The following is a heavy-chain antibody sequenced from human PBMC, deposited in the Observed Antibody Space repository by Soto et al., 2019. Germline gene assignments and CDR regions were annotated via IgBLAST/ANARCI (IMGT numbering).Heavy chain of an antibody. CDR1: AYTFSDCW. J-gene: IGHJ4*02. V-gene: IGHV5-51*01. CDR3: ARLESDYSSGYYYYFDY. CDR2: VWPGDSDT. D-gene: IGHD6-19*01. Sequence: GESLKISCKGSAYTFSDCWIGWVRQMPGKGLEWMGIVWPGDSDTRYSPSFHGQVTISVDKSINTAYLEWSSLKASDTAIYYCARLESDYSSGYYYYFDYWGQGTLVTVSS.